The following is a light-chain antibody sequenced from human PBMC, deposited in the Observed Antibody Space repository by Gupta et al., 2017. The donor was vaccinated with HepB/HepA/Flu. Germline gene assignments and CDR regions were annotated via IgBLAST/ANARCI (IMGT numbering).Light chain of an antibody. V-gene: IGKV3-11*01. Sequence: EIALTQSPATLSLSPGERATLSCRASQSISRYLAWYQQRPGQAPRLLIFDASNRATGIPARFSGSGSGTEFTLTIGSLEPEDFAVYYCQQRSNWPPLTFGPGTRVEIK. CDR3: QQRSNWPPLT. CDR1: QSISRY. J-gene: IGKJ3*01. CDR2: DAS.